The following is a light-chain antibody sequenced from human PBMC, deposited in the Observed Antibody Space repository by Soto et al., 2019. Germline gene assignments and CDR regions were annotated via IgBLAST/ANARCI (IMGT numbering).Light chain of an antibody. CDR1: SSSIGSNT. Sequence: QSVVTQPPSASGTPGQRVTLSCSGSSSSIGSNTVHWYQQLPGTAPKLLIYTNDQRPSGVPDRFSGSKSGTSASLAISGLQSNDEAGYYCAAWDDSLNGPVFGGGTKLTVL. V-gene: IGLV1-44*01. J-gene: IGLJ3*02. CDR3: AAWDDSLNGPV. CDR2: TND.